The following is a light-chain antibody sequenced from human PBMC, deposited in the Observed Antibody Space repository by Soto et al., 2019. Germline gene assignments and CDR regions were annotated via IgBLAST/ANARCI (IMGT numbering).Light chain of an antibody. CDR2: AAS. Sequence: DLQMTQSPFSLSASVGDRVTITCRASQSISSYLNWYQQKPGKAPKLLIYAASSLQSGVPSRFSGSGSGTDFTLTISSLQVEDFATYYCQQSYSTPQTFGQGTKVEIK. CDR3: QQSYSTPQT. CDR1: QSISSY. V-gene: IGKV1-39*01. J-gene: IGKJ1*01.